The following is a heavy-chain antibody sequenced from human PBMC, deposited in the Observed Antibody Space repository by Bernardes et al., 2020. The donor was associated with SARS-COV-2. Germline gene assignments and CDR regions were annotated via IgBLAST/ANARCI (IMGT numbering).Heavy chain of an antibody. J-gene: IGHJ6*02. V-gene: IGHV1-18*01. CDR2: ISAYNGNT. CDR3: ARGIWVVVAAQPSYYYYGMDV. CDR1: GYTFTSYG. D-gene: IGHD2-15*01. Sequence: ASVKVSCKASGYTFTSYGISWVRQAPGQGLEWMGWISAYNGNTNYAQKLQGRVTMTTDTSTSTAYMELRSLRSDDTAVYYCARGIWVVVAAQPSYYYYGMDVWGQGTTVTVSS.